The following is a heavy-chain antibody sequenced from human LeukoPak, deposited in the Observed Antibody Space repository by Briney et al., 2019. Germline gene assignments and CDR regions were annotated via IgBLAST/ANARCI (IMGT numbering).Heavy chain of an antibody. J-gene: IGHJ5*02. CDR3: ARDVGATPGWFDP. V-gene: IGHV4-59*01. Sequence: KPSETLSLTCTVSGCSISSYYWSWIRQPPGKGLEWIGYIYYSGSTNYNPSLKSRVTISVDTSKNQFSLKLSSLTAADTAVYYCARDVGATPGWFDPWGQGTLVTVSS. CDR2: IYYSGST. CDR1: GCSISSYY. D-gene: IGHD1-26*01.